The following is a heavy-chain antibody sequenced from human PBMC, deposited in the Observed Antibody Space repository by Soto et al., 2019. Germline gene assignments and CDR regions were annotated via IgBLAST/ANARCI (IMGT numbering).Heavy chain of an antibody. Sequence: SVKVSCKASGGTFSSYAISWVRQAPGQGLEWMGGIIPIFGTANYAQKFQGRVTITADESTSTAYMELSSLRSEDTAVYYCARNSDIVVVPAAIRYYGMDVWGQGTTVTVS. D-gene: IGHD2-2*01. V-gene: IGHV1-69*13. CDR1: GGTFSSYA. J-gene: IGHJ6*02. CDR2: IIPIFGTA. CDR3: ARNSDIVVVPAAIRYYGMDV.